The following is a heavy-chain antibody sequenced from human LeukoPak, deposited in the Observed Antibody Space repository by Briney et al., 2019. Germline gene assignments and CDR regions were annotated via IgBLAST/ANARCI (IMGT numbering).Heavy chain of an antibody. CDR1: GYTFTNYD. J-gene: IGHJ4*02. Sequence: ASVKASCKASGYTFTNYDINWVRQATGQGLGWMGYKDPNSGNSAYAQTFQGRVTITTDASITTAYMELSGLRSEDTALYYCAREGLDYWGQGTLVTVSS. CDR2: KDPNSGNS. V-gene: IGHV1-8*01. CDR3: AREGLDY.